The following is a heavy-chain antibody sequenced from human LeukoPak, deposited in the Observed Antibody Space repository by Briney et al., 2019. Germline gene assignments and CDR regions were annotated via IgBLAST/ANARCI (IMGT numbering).Heavy chain of an antibody. J-gene: IGHJ4*02. CDR1: GFTFSSYA. CDR2: ISGSGGST. D-gene: IGHD6-13*01. Sequence: GGSLRLSCAASGFTFSSYAMSWVRQAPGKGLEWGSAISGSGGSTYYADSGKGRFTISRDNSKNTLYLQMNSLRAEDTAVYYCAKSGVYSSSWYGRTHFDYWGQGTLVTVSS. V-gene: IGHV3-23*01. CDR3: AKSGVYSSSWYGRTHFDY.